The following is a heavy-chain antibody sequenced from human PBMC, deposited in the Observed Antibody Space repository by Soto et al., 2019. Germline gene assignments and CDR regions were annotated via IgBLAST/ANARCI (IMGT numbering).Heavy chain of an antibody. D-gene: IGHD3-10*01. V-gene: IGHV1-18*03. CDR1: RYIFTNYG. Sequence: QVQLVQSGVEVREPGASVKVSCKAVRYIFTNYGVSWVRQAPGQGLEWMGCITTYNGNTEYAQKFQGRVTMTTDAGTSTAYMEPGSLRSDDMAMYYSASGVAGDGLDAWGQGTPVTVSS. J-gene: IGHJ6*02. CDR2: ITTYNGNT. CDR3: ASGVAGDGLDA.